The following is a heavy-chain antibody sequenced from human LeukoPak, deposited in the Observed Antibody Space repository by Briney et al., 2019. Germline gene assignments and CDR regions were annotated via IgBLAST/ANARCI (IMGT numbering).Heavy chain of an antibody. J-gene: IGHJ6*03. CDR3: ARGRYDFWSGPLNYYYYYMDV. V-gene: IGHV3-30-3*01. CDR2: ISYDGSNK. D-gene: IGHD3-3*01. Sequence: GRSLRLSCAASRFTFSSYAMHWVRQAPGKGLEWVAVISYDGSNKYYADSVKGRFTISRDNSKNTLSLQMNSLRPEDTAVYYCARGRYDFWSGPLNYYYYYMDVWGKGTTVTVSS. CDR1: RFTFSSYA.